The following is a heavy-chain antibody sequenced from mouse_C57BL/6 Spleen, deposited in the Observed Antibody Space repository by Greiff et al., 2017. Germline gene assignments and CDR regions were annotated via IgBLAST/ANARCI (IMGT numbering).Heavy chain of an antibody. CDR1: GYAFSSSW. V-gene: IGHV1-82*01. CDR2: IYPGDGDT. J-gene: IGHJ4*01. Sequence: QVQLQQSGPELVKPGASVKISCKASGYAFSSSWMNWVKQRPGKGLEWIGRIYPGDGDTNYNGKFKGKATLTADKSSSTASMQLSSLTSEDSAVYFCARSRDYGSSYYAMDYWGQGTSVTVSS. D-gene: IGHD1-1*01. CDR3: ARSRDYGSSYYAMDY.